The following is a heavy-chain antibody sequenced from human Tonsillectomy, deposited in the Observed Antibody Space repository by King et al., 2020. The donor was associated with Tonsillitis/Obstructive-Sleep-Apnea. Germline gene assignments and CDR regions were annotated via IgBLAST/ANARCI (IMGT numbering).Heavy chain of an antibody. V-gene: IGHV3-23*04. D-gene: IGHD3-3*01. CDR2: ISGSGGST. CDR3: AKDGAYYDFWSGYYGTDYFDY. J-gene: IGHJ4*02. CDR1: GFTFSSYA. Sequence: VQLVESGGGLVQPGGSLRLSCAASGFTFSSYAMSWVRQAPGKGLEWVSAISGSGGSTYYADSVKGRFTISRDNSKNTLYLQMNSLRAEDTAVYYCAKDGAYYDFWSGYYGTDYFDYWGQGTLVTVSS.